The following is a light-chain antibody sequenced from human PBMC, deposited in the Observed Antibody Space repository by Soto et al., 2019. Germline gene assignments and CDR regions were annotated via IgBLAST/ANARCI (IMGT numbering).Light chain of an antibody. J-gene: IGKJ5*01. V-gene: IGKV3-20*01. Sequence: EIILTQSPDTLSLSPGEIATLSCSASQTVSSNYLAWCQQRPGQAPRLLIYGASTRAAGIPDRFSGSGSGTDFTLTITRLEPEDSAVYFCQQYTGPPTTFDQGTRLEIK. CDR3: QQYTGPPTT. CDR2: GAS. CDR1: QTVSSNY.